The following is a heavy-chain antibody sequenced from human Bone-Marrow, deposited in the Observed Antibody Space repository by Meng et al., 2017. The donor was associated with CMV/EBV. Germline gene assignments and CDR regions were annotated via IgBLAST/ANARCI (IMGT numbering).Heavy chain of an antibody. CDR2: INPNSGGT. V-gene: IGHV1-2*02. Sequence: ASVKVSCKASGYTFTGYYMHWVRQAPGQGLEWMGWINPNSGGTNYAQKFQGRVTMTRDTSISTAYMELSRLRSDDTAVYYCARGALAAILAYYYYYGMDVWGQGTTVTVSS. CDR3: ARGALAAILAYYYYYGMDV. CDR1: GYTFTGYY. D-gene: IGHD2-2*02. J-gene: IGHJ6*02.